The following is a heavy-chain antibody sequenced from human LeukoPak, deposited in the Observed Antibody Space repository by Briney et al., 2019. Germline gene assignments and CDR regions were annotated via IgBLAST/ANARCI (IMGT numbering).Heavy chain of an antibody. CDR1: GFTFSDYY. J-gene: IGHJ4*02. Sequence: GGSLRLSCAASGFTFSDYYMSWIRQAPGKGLEWVANIKQDGSEKYYVDSVKGRFTISRDNAKNSLYLQMNSLRAEDTAVYYCARAYCSGGSCYPSPGVFDYWGQGTLVTVSS. CDR3: ARAYCSGGSCYPSPGVFDY. CDR2: IKQDGSEK. V-gene: IGHV3-7*01. D-gene: IGHD2-15*01.